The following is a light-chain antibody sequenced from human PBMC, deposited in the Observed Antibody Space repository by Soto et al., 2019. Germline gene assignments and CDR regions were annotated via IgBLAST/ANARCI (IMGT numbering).Light chain of an antibody. V-gene: IGLV2-14*01. J-gene: IGLJ1*01. CDR1: SSDVGGYNY. Sequence: QFSLTQPSAVTVSPGQSITISCTGTSSDVGGYNYVSWYQQHPGKAAKLMIYDVSNRPSGVSNRFSGSKSGNTASLTISGLQAEDEADYYCSSYTSSSTYVFGTGTKVTVL. CDR2: DVS. CDR3: SSYTSSSTYV.